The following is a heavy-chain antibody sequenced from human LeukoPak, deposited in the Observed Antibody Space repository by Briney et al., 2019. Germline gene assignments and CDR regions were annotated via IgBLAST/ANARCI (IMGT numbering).Heavy chain of an antibody. V-gene: IGHV3-30-3*01. D-gene: IGHD1-26*01. CDR1: GFTFSSCA. CDR3: ARARLKAGELLFDY. CDR2: ISYDGSNK. J-gene: IGHJ4*02. Sequence: GGSLRLSCAASGFTFSSCAMHWVRQAPGKGLEWVAVISYDGSNKYYADSVKGRFTISRDNSKNTLYLQMNSLRAEDTAVYYCARARLKAGELLFDYWGQGTLVTVSS.